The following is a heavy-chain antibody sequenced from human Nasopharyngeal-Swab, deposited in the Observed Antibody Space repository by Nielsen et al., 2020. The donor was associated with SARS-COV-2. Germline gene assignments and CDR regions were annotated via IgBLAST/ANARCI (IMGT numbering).Heavy chain of an antibody. D-gene: IGHD1-26*01. CDR3: ARDRVGGSYGEGMDY. V-gene: IGHV4-61*01. CDR2: IDYSGST. Sequence: SETLSLTCTVSGGSVSSGSYYWCWIRQPPGKGMEWIGYIDYSGSTNYNPSLKSRVTISVDTSKNQFSLKLSSVPAADTAVYYCARDRVGGSYGEGMDYWGQGTLVTVSS. J-gene: IGHJ4*02. CDR1: GGSVSSGSYY.